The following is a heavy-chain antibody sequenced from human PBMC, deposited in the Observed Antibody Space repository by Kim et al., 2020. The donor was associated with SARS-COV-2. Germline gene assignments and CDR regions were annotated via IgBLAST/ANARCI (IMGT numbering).Heavy chain of an antibody. CDR1: GFAFGEYA. CDR2: ISWDSAKV. J-gene: IGHJ5*02. Sequence: GGSLRLSCSGSGFAFGEYAIHWVRQGPGKGLEWVSGISWDSAKVGYRDSLRGRFIISRDNAKNTVFLQMSSLRPEDTARYFCAKDTGRDILEVRGSKNYNWMEPWGQGTLVNVSS. V-gene: IGHV3-9*01. D-gene: IGHD3-3*01. CDR3: AKDTGRDILEVRGSKNYNWMEP.